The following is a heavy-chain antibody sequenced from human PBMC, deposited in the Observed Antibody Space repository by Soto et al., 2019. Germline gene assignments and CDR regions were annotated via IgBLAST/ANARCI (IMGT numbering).Heavy chain of an antibody. V-gene: IGHV4-34*01. CDR3: ARGFPVHSYYYYLDV. Sequence: SETLSLTCAVYGGSLIGYSWHWVHQPPGKGLEWIGEIDHSGSTKYNPSLKNRVTFSVDTSKNQFSLNLTSVTASDTALYYCARGFPVHSYYYYLDVWAKATTVTVSS. D-gene: IGHD4-17*01. CDR2: IDHSGST. CDR1: GGSLIGYS. J-gene: IGHJ6*03.